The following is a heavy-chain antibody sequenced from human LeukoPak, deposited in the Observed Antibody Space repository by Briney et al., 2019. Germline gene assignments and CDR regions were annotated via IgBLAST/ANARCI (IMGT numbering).Heavy chain of an antibody. D-gene: IGHD5-18*01. CDR2: IKQDGSEK. J-gene: IGHJ4*02. CDR3: AKDTFGGTGTPMVCDF. CDR1: GFTFSSYW. V-gene: IGHV3-7*03. Sequence: GGSLRLSCAASGFTFSSYWMSWVRQAPGKGLEWVANIKQDGSEKYYVDSVKGRFTISRDNAKKSLYLQMNSLRIEDTALYYCAKDTFGGTGTPMVCDFWGQGTLVTVSS.